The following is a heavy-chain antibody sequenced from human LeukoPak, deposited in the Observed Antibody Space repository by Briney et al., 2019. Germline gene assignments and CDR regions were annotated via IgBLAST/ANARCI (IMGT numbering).Heavy chain of an antibody. Sequence: GASVKVSCKASGCTFTSYDINWVRQATGQGLEWMGWMNPNSGNTGYAQKFQGRVTMTRNTSISTAYMELSSLRSEDTAVYYCARVYCGGDCFYYYYYGMGVWGQGTTVTVSS. CDR2: MNPNSGNT. J-gene: IGHJ6*02. CDR3: ARVYCGGDCFYYYYYGMGV. V-gene: IGHV1-8*01. D-gene: IGHD2-21*02. CDR1: GCTFTSYD.